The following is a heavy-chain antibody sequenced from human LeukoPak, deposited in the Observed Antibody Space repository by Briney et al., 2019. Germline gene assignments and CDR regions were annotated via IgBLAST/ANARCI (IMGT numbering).Heavy chain of an antibody. V-gene: IGHV4-30-2*01. CDR1: GGSISSGGYS. CDR3: ARGRYCSGGSCYLPNWFDP. D-gene: IGHD2-15*01. J-gene: IGHJ5*02. Sequence: SETLSLTCAVSGGSISSGGYSGGWIRQPPGKGLEWIGYIYHSGSTYYNPSLKSRVTISVDRSKNQFSLKLSSVTAADTAVYYCARGRYCSGGSCYLPNWFDPWGQGTLVTVSS. CDR2: IYHSGST.